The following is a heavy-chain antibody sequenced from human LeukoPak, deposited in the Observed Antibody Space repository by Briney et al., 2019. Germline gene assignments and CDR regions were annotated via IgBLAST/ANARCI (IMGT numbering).Heavy chain of an antibody. CDR1: GYSISSGYY. D-gene: IGHD6-6*01. Sequence: SETLSLTCAVSGYSISSGYYWGWIRQPPGKGLEWIGSIYHSGSTYYNPSLKSRVTISVETSKNQFSLKLSSVTAADTAVYYCARHPSRIAARPNWFDPWGQGTLVTASS. J-gene: IGHJ5*02. V-gene: IGHV4-38-2*01. CDR2: IYHSGST. CDR3: ARHPSRIAARPNWFDP.